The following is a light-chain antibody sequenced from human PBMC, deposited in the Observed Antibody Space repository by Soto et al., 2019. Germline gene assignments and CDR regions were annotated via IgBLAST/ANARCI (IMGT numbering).Light chain of an antibody. CDR3: QSYDSTLSARYV. Sequence: QSVLTQPPSVSAAPGQEVTISCSGSRSNIGNNFVSWYQQFPGTAPKLLIVGNTIRPSGVPDRFSASTSGTSASLAITGLQAEDEGDYYCQSYDSTLSARYVFGTGTRSPS. V-gene: IGLV1-40*01. CDR2: GNT. J-gene: IGLJ1*01. CDR1: RSNIGNNF.